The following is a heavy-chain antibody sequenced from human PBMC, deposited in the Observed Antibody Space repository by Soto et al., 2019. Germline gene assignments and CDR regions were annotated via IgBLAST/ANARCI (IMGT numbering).Heavy chain of an antibody. V-gene: IGHV3-23*01. CDR1: GFTFRSYA. J-gene: IGHJ2*01. Sequence: DVQLLESGGGLVQPGGSLRLSCAASGFTFRSYAMSWVRQAPGKGLEWVSGISGSGISTHYEDSVKGRFTVSRNNSKNTLYLQMNSMRVEDTAVYNCAKEPVGPDWYFDLWGRCTLVTVSS. CDR3: AKEPVGPDWYFDL. CDR2: ISGSGIST.